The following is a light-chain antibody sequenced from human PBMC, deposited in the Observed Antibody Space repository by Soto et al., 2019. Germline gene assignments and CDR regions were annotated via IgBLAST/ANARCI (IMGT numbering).Light chain of an antibody. J-gene: IGKJ4*01. CDR2: DAS. Sequence: DIQMTQSPSSLSASVGDRVTITCRASQSISSYLNWYQQKPGKAPKLLICDASTLQSGVPSRFSGSGSGTDFTLTITCLQPEDFATYYCQQSHSAPLNFGGGTKVEIK. CDR1: QSISSY. CDR3: QQSHSAPLN. V-gene: IGKV1-39*01.